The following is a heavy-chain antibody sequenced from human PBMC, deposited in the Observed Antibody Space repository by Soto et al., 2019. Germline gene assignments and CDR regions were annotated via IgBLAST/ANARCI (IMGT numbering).Heavy chain of an antibody. CDR2: IYYSGST. Sequence: ASEALSPTRTVSGGSLSRYYRRLSRPPTGKGLEWIEYIYYSGSTNYTPSLKSRVTISEDTSKNQFSLKLSSVTAADTAVYYCARHSAYDIFEPFDYWGQGTLVTVSS. D-gene: IGHD3-9*01. V-gene: IGHV4-59*08. CDR1: GGSLSRYY. CDR3: ARHSAYDIFEPFDY. J-gene: IGHJ4*02.